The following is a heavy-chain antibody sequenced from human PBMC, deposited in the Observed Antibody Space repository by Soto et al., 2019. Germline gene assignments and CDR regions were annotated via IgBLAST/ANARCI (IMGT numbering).Heavy chain of an antibody. CDR1: GFSLSTSGMC. Sequence: PTLVNPTQTLTLTCTFSGFSLSTSGMCVSWIRQPPGKALEWLARIDWDDDKYYSTSLKTRLTISKDTSKNQVVLTMTNMDPVDTATYYCARTSGIAVAGSYYYYMDVWGKGTTVTVSS. V-gene: IGHV2-70*11. CDR2: IDWDDDK. CDR3: ARTSGIAVAGSYYYYMDV. D-gene: IGHD6-19*01. J-gene: IGHJ6*03.